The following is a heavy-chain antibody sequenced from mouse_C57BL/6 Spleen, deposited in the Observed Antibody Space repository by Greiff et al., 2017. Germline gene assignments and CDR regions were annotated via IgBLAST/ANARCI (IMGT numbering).Heavy chain of an antibody. Sequence: QVQLQQSGAELVRPGASVKLSCKASGYTFTDYYINWVKQRPGQGLEWIARIYPGDGNTYYNEKFKGKATLTAEKSSSTAYMQLSSLTSEDSAVYFGARGHWDAWFAYWGQGTLVTVSA. CDR1: GYTFTDYY. D-gene: IGHD4-1*01. CDR3: ARGHWDAWFAY. V-gene: IGHV1-76*01. J-gene: IGHJ3*01. CDR2: IYPGDGNT.